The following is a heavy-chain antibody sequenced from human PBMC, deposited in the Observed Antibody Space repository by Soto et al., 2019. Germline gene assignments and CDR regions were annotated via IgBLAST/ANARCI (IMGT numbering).Heavy chain of an antibody. Sequence: SVKVSCKASGYTFTSYYMHWVRQAPGQGLEWMGRIIPILGIANYAQKFQGRVTITADKSTSTAYMELSSLRSEDTAVYYCARFRGSYGMDVWGQGTTVTVSS. V-gene: IGHV1-69*02. CDR2: IIPILGIA. D-gene: IGHD3-10*01. CDR3: ARFRGSYGMDV. CDR1: GYTFTSYY. J-gene: IGHJ6*02.